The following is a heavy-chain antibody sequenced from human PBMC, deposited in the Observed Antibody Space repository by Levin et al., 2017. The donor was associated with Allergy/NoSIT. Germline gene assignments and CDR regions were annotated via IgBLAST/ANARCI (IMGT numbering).Heavy chain of an antibody. D-gene: IGHD3-10*01. V-gene: IGHV3-23*01. J-gene: IGHJ5*02. Sequence: PGESLKISCAASGFTFSSYAMSWVRQAPGKGLEWVSAISGSGGSTYYADSVKGRFTISRDNSKSTLYLQMNSLRVEDTALYYCAKSHLAGISQSPPDNWFAPWGQGTLVTVSS. CDR2: ISGSGGST. CDR1: GFTFSSYA. CDR3: AKSHLAGISQSPPDNWFAP.